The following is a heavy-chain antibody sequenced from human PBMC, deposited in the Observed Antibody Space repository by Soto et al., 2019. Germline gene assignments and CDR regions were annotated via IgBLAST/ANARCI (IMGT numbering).Heavy chain of an antibody. CDR2: FDPEDGET. CDR1: GYTLTELS. V-gene: IGHV1-24*01. Sequence: ASVKVSCKVSGYTLTELSMHWVRQAPGKGLEWMGGFDPEDGETIYAQKFQGRVTMTEDTSTDTAYMELSGLRSEDTAVYYCVIAVAVWAFDIWGQGTMVTVSS. CDR3: VIAVAVWAFDI. J-gene: IGHJ3*02. D-gene: IGHD6-19*01.